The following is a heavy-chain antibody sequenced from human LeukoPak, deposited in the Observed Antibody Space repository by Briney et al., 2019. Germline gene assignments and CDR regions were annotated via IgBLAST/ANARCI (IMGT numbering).Heavy chain of an antibody. CDR1: GFTFSSYA. J-gene: IGHJ6*02. D-gene: IGHD6-13*01. CDR2: ISGSGGST. CDR3: AKDSSSWYYYGMDV. V-gene: IGHV3-23*01. Sequence: GRSLRLSCAASGFTFSSYAMSWVRQAPGKGLEWVSAISGSGGSTYYADSVKGRFTISRDNSKNTLYLQMNSLRAEDTAVYYCAKDSSSWYYYGMDVWGQGTTVTVSS.